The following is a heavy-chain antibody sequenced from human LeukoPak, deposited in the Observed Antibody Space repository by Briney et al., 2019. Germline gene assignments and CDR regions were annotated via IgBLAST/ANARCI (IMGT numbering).Heavy chain of an antibody. CDR3: ARVVVDYYYYYMDV. CDR2: IYTSGST. D-gene: IGHD2-21*01. Sequence: SETLSLTCTVSGGSISSYYGSWIRQPAGEGLECIGRIYTSGSTNYNPSLKSRVTMSVDTSKNQFSLKLSSVTAADTAVYYCARVVVDYYYYYMDVWGKGTTVTVSS. CDR1: GGSISSYY. J-gene: IGHJ6*03. V-gene: IGHV4-4*07.